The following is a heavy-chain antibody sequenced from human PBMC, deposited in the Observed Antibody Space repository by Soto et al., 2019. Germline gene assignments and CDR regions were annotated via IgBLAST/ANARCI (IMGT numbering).Heavy chain of an antibody. CDR1: GGTFISYA. V-gene: IGHV1-69*13. D-gene: IGHD3-22*01. Sequence: SGEVSFKASGGTFISYAISWVRQGPGQGLEWMGGIIPIFGTANYAQKFQGRVTITADESTSTAYMELSSLRSEDTAVYYCARGGDIQSSGYLDAFDIWGQGTMVTVSS. CDR2: IIPIFGTA. CDR3: ARGGDIQSSGYLDAFDI. J-gene: IGHJ3*02.